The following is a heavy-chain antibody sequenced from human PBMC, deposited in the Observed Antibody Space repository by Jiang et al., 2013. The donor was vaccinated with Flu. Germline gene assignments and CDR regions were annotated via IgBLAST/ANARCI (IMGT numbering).Heavy chain of an antibody. Sequence: GFSLSPSGMYVTWIRQPPGKALEWLAVIDWDDDKYYSTSLKTRLTISKDTSKNQVVLTMTNMDPIDTATYYCARRYCSGGSCYDAFDIWGQGTMVTVSS. V-gene: IGHV2-70*01. J-gene: IGHJ3*02. D-gene: IGHD2-15*01. CDR2: IDWDDDK. CDR3: ARRYCSGGSCYDAFDI. CDR1: GFSLSPSGMY.